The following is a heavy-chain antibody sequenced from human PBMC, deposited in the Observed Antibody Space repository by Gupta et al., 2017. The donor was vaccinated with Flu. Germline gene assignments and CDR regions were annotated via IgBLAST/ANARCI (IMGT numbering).Heavy chain of an antibody. CDR2: ISSSSSYI. Sequence: YDMNWVRQATRKGLEWVSSISSSSSYISYADVRNVRFTISRDNSHNSVFLQMDRLRAEATAVYYYVRDHSTTGRKGNYFDYWFLGTLVTVS. CDR1: YD. V-gene: IGHV3-21*06. CDR3: VRDHSTTGRKGNYFDY. J-gene: IGHJ4*02. D-gene: IGHD5-18*01.